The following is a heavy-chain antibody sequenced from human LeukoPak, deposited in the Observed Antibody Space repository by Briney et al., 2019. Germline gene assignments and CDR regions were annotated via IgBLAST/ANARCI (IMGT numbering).Heavy chain of an antibody. CDR2: IRGNGDVK. D-gene: IGHD3-10*01. Sequence: PGGSLRLSCVASGFTFSDHEMTWVRQAPGKGLEWISYIRGNGDVKYYSDSVKGRFTISRDNAKNSLYLQMNSLRAEDTAVYFCARDYYGDDPWGQGTLVTVSS. J-gene: IGHJ5*02. CDR1: GFTFSDHE. V-gene: IGHV3-48*03. CDR3: ARDYYGDDP.